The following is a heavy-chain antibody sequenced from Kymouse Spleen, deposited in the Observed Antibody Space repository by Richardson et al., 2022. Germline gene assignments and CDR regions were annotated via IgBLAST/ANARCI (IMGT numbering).Heavy chain of an antibody. CDR3: ARGGCSSTSCYGYYGMDV. CDR2: IGTAGDT. CDR1: GFTFSSYD. V-gene: IGHV3-13*01. D-gene: IGHD2-2*02. J-gene: IGHJ6*02. Sequence: EVQLVESGGGLVQPGGSLRLSCAASGFTFSSYDMHWVRQATGKGLEWVSAIGTAGDTYYPGSVKGRFTISRENAKNSLYLQMNSLRAGDTAVYYCARGGCSSTSCYGYYGMDVWGQGTTVTVSS.